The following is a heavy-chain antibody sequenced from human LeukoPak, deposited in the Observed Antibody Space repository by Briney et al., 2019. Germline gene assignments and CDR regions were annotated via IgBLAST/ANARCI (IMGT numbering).Heavy chain of an antibody. J-gene: IGHJ6*02. V-gene: IGHV5-51*01. Sequence: GESLKISCKGSGYSFTSCWIGWVRQMPGKGLEWMGIIYPGDSDTRYSPSFQGQVTISADKSISTAYLQWSSLKASDTAMYYCATSSDSSGWFYYGMDVWGQGATVTVSS. D-gene: IGHD6-19*01. CDR1: GYSFTSCW. CDR2: IYPGDSDT. CDR3: ATSSDSSGWFYYGMDV.